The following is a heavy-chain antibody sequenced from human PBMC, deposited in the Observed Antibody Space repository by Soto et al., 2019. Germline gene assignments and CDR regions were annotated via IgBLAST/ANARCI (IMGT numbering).Heavy chain of an antibody. J-gene: IGHJ5*02. CDR2: IYYIGTT. CDR3: ARGHGGSWFDP. V-gene: IGHV4-59*01. CDR1: GGPISSYY. D-gene: IGHD2-15*01. Sequence: SETLSLTCTVSGGPISSYYWTWIRQPPGKGLEWIGYIYYIGTTNYNPSLKSRVTISVDTSKNQFSLKLNSVTAADTAMYYCARGHGGSWFDPWGQGTLVTVSS.